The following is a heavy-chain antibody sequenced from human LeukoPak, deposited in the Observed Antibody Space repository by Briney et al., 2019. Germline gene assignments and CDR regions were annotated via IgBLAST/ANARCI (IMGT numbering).Heavy chain of an antibody. V-gene: IGHV4-39*07. J-gene: IGHJ4*02. CDR3: ASRIAAAPPDY. D-gene: IGHD6-13*01. Sequence: SETLSLTCTVSGGSISSSSYYWGWIRQPPGKGLEWIGEIYHSGSTNYNPSLKSRVTISVDKSKNQFSLKLSSVTAADTAVYYCASRIAAAPPDYWGQGTLVTVSS. CDR1: GGSISSSSYY. CDR2: IYHSGST.